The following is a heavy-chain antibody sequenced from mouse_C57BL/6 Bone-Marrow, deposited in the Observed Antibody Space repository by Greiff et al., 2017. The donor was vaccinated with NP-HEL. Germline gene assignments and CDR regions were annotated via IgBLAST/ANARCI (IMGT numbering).Heavy chain of an antibody. J-gene: IGHJ4*01. Sequence: EVQLQQSGTVLARPGASVKMSCKTSGYTFTSYWMHWVKQRPGQGLEWIGAIYPGNSDTSYNQKFKGKAKLTAVTSASTAYMELSSLTNEDAAVDYCTLNEGRFHYAMDYWGQGTSVTVSS. CDR1: GYTFTSYW. V-gene: IGHV1-5*01. CDR3: TLNEGRFHYAMDY. CDR2: IYPGNSDT.